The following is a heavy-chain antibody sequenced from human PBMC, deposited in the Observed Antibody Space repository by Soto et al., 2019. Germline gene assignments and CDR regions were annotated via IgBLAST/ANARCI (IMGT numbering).Heavy chain of an antibody. D-gene: IGHD3-9*01. CDR3: ARSSTGYGGAV. Sequence: QVQLQESGPGLVKPSETLSLTCTVSGGSISGYYWTWIRQSPGKGLEWIGYIHNSGRTDYTPPLKSRVTISVDTSKNQFSLKVTSVTATDTAVYYCARSSTGYGGAVWGQGILVTVSS. CDR1: GGSISGYY. CDR2: IHNSGRT. V-gene: IGHV4-59*08. J-gene: IGHJ4*02.